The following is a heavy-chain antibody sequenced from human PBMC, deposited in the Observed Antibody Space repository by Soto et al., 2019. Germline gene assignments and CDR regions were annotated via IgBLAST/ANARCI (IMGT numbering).Heavy chain of an antibody. CDR3: ARGRMVRGVITDY. Sequence: SETLSLTCTVSGGSVSSGSYYWSWIRQPPGKGLEWIGYIYYGGSTNYNPSLKSRVTISVDTSKNQFSLKLSSVTAADTAVYYCARGRMVRGVITDYWGQGTLVTVSS. D-gene: IGHD3-10*01. CDR2: IYYGGST. J-gene: IGHJ4*02. CDR1: GGSVSSGSYY. V-gene: IGHV4-61*01.